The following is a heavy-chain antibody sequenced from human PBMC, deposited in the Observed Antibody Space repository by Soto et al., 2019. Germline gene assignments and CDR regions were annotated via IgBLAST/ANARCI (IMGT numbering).Heavy chain of an antibody. Sequence: QVQLVQSGDEVKKPGASVKVSCKASGYIFVNYGIAWVRQAPGQGLEWMGWISPYTGNTHSATKVQGRLTMTTDTSQSTAYMDLGSLTSDDTAVYYCVMVDNYVTPTQQDVWGQGTTVTVSS. CDR3: VMVDNYVTPTQQDV. CDR1: GYIFVNYG. D-gene: IGHD3-16*01. CDR2: ISPYTGNT. J-gene: IGHJ6*02. V-gene: IGHV1-18*01.